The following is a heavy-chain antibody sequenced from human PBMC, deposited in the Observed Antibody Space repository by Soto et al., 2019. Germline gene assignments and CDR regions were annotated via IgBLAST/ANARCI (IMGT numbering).Heavy chain of an antibody. CDR1: GGSISSYY. Sequence: PSETLSLTCTVSGGSISSYYWSWIRQPPGKGLEWIGYTYYSGGTNYNPSLKSRVTISVDTSKNQFSLKLSSVTAADTAVYYCARRYYDFWSGYQKNYYYYLDVWGKGTTVTVSS. V-gene: IGHV4-59*01. J-gene: IGHJ6*03. D-gene: IGHD3-3*01. CDR3: ARRYYDFWSGYQKNYYYYLDV. CDR2: TYYSGGT.